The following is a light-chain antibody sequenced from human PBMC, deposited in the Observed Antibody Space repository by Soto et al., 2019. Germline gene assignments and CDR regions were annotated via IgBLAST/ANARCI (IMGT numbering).Light chain of an antibody. J-gene: IGKJ1*01. CDR2: GAS. Sequence: ELVLTQSPGTLSLSPGERATLSCRASQSVSSSYLAWYQQKPGQAPRRLIYGASSRATGIPDRFSGRGSGTDFTLTISRLEPEDFAVYYCQQYGSSPRTFGQGTKVESK. CDR3: QQYGSSPRT. V-gene: IGKV3-20*01. CDR1: QSVSSSY.